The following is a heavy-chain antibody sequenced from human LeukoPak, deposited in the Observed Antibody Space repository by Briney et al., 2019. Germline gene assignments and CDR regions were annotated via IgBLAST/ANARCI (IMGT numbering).Heavy chain of an antibody. D-gene: IGHD3-16*01. V-gene: IGHV3-53*01. J-gene: IGHJ4*02. Sequence: GGSLRLSCAASGFTVSSNYMSWVRQAPGKELEWVSVIYSDGRTYYADSVKGRFTISRDNSKNTLYLQMNSLRAEDTAVYYCATESSLGTYYVDYWGQGTLVTVSS. CDR2: IYSDGRT. CDR1: GFTVSSNY. CDR3: ATESSLGTYYVDY.